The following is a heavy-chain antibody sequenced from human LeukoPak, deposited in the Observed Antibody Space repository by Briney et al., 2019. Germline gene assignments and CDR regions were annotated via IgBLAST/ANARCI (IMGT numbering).Heavy chain of an antibody. CDR3: ARVVAGDSSSPSLDY. CDR1: GYTFTGYY. V-gene: IGHV1-2*04. D-gene: IGHD6-6*01. CDR2: INPNSGGT. Sequence: GASVKVSCKASGYTFTGYYMHWVRQAPGQGLEWMGWINPNSGGTNYAQKFQGWVTMTRDTSISTAYMELSRLRSDDTAVYYCARVVAGDSSSPSLDYWGQGTLVTVSS. J-gene: IGHJ4*02.